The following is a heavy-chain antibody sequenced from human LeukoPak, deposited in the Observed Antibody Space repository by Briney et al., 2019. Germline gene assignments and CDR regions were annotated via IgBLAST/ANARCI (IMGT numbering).Heavy chain of an antibody. CDR3: ARAAYSSSWGYYYYYMDV. D-gene: IGHD6-13*01. J-gene: IGHJ6*03. CDR1: GRTFSSYA. Sequence: GASVKVSCKASGRTFSSYAISWVRRAPGQGLEWMGGIIPIFGTANYAQKFQGRVTITADESTSTAYMELSSLRSEDTAVYYCARAAYSSSWGYYYYYMDVWGKGTTVTISS. CDR2: IIPIFGTA. V-gene: IGHV1-69*13.